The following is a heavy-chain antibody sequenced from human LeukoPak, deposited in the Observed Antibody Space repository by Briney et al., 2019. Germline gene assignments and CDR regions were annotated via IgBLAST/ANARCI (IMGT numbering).Heavy chain of an antibody. D-gene: IGHD3-16*01. Sequence: GASVKVSCKASGYTFTSYDINWVRQATGQGLEWMGWMNPNSGNTGYAQKFQGRVTITRNTSISTAYMELSSLRSEDTAVYYCARAHASRFPSERGENWFDPWGQGTLVTVSS. J-gene: IGHJ5*02. CDR2: MNPNSGNT. V-gene: IGHV1-8*03. CDR3: ARAHASRFPSERGENWFDP. CDR1: GYTFTSYD.